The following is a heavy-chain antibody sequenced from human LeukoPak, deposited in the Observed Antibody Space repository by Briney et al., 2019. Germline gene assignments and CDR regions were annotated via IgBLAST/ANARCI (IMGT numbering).Heavy chain of an antibody. V-gene: IGHV4-59*01. CDR2: IFYSGRT. CDR1: GGSISSDH. J-gene: IGHJ3*01. Sequence: SETLSLTCTVSGGSISSDHWNWIRQPPGKGLEWIGCIFYSGRTYYNPSLKSRVTISVDLSKDQFSLRLTSVTVADKAVYYCGRKNEFELWGQGTLVSV. D-gene: IGHD1-26*01. CDR3: GRKNEFEL.